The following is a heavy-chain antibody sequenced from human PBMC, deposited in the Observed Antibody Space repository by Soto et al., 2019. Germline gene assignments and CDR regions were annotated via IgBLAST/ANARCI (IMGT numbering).Heavy chain of an antibody. CDR2: LYHSGSA. J-gene: IGHJ4*02. CDR1: GYSISSGYY. CDR3: ARGRGSGSDSYQFDY. D-gene: IGHD5-12*01. Sequence: WETLSLTCAVSGYSISSGYYWGWIRQPPGKGLEWIGSLYHSGSAYYNPSLKSRVTISVDTSKNHFSLKLNSVTAADTAVYYCARGRGSGSDSYQFDYWGQGTLVTVSS. V-gene: IGHV4-38-2*01.